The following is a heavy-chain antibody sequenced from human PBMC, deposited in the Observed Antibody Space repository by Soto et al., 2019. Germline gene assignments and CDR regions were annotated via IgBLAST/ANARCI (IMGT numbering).Heavy chain of an antibody. V-gene: IGHV1-69*06. Sequence: QVQLVQSGAEVKKPGSSVKVSCKASGGTFSNYAINWVRQAPGQGLEWMGGIIPLFGTPNYAQKFRGRVTFTAHKSTSTAYMELRSLRSDDTAVYYCASGWETVGTTTPCAYWGQGTLVTVSS. CDR3: ASGWETVGTTTPCAY. CDR1: GGTFSNYA. CDR2: IIPLFGTP. D-gene: IGHD1-26*01. J-gene: IGHJ4*02.